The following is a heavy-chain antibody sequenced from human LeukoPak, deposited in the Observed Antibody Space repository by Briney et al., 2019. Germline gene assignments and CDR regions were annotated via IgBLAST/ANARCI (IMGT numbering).Heavy chain of an antibody. V-gene: IGHV4-39*07. CDR3: ARDGAYYYDSSGQTKGAFDI. J-gene: IGHJ3*02. D-gene: IGHD3-22*01. CDR2: IYHSGST. Sequence: SETLSLTCTVSGGSISTANYYWGWIRQPPGKGLEWIGSIYHSGSTYYNPSLKSRVTISVDTSKNQFSLKLSSVTAADTAVYYCARDGAYYYDSSGQTKGAFDIWGQGTMVTVSS. CDR1: GGSISTANYY.